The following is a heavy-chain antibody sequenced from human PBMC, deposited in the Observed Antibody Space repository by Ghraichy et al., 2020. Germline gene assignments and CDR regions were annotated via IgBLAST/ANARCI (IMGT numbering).Heavy chain of an antibody. J-gene: IGHJ4*02. Sequence: GESMNISCAASGFTFSDYYMSWIRQAPGKGLEWVSYISSSGSTIYYADSVKGRFTISRDNAKNSLYLQMNSLRAEDTAVYYCARFLSSGWYGGDYWGQGTLVTVSS. CDR3: ARFLSSGWYGGDY. CDR1: GFTFSDYY. CDR2: ISSSGSTI. D-gene: IGHD6-19*01. V-gene: IGHV3-11*04.